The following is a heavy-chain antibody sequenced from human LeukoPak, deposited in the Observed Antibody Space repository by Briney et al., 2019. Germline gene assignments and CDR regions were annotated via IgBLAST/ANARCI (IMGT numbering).Heavy chain of an antibody. CDR2: INHSGST. V-gene: IGHV4-34*01. CDR1: GGSFSGYY. CDR3: ARTTYDILTGYYHPYYYYYYMDV. J-gene: IGHJ6*03. D-gene: IGHD3-9*01. Sequence: SETLSLTCAVYGGSFSGYYWSWIRQPPGKGLEWIGEINHSGSTNYNPSLKSRVTISVDTSENQFSLKLSSVTAADTAVYYCARTTYDILTGYYHPYYYYYYMDVWGKGTTVTISS.